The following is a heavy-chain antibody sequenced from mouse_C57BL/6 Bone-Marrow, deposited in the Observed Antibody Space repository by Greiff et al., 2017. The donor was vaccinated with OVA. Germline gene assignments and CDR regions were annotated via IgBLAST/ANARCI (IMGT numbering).Heavy chain of an antibody. CDR2: SRNKANDYTT. D-gene: IGHD2-1*01. Sequence: EVKVVESGGGLVQSGRSLRLSCATSGFTFSDFYMEWVRQAPGKGLEWIAASRNKANDYTTEYSASVKGRFIVSRDTSQSILYLQMNALRAEDTAIYYCARDELWYPFAYWGQGTLVTVSA. CDR3: ARDELWYPFAY. V-gene: IGHV7-1*01. CDR1: GFTFSDFY. J-gene: IGHJ3*01.